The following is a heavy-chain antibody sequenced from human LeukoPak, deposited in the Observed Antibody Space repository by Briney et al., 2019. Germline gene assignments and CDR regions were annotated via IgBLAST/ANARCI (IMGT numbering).Heavy chain of an antibody. CDR2: INHSGST. J-gene: IGHJ6*02. CDR1: GGSISSYY. D-gene: IGHD1-26*01. Sequence: SETLSLTCTVSGGSISSYYWSWIRQPAGKGLEWIGEINHSGSTNYNPSLKSRVTISVDTSKNQFSLKLSSVTAADTAVYYCAIIRGILPSYYYGMDVWGQGTTVTVSS. CDR3: AIIRGILPSYYYGMDV. V-gene: IGHV4-34*01.